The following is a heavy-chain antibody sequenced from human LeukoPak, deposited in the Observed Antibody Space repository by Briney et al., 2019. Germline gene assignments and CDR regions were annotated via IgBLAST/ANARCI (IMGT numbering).Heavy chain of an antibody. J-gene: IGHJ6*03. V-gene: IGHV4-34*01. Sequence: SETLSLTCTVSGGSISSYYWSWIRQPPGKGLEWIGEINHSGSTNYNPSLKSRVTISVDTSKNQFSLKLSSVTAADTAVYYCARSRSIWSGNINYYYYYMDVWGKGTTVTVSS. CDR1: GGSISSYY. D-gene: IGHD3-3*01. CDR3: ARSRSIWSGNINYYYYYMDV. CDR2: INHSGST.